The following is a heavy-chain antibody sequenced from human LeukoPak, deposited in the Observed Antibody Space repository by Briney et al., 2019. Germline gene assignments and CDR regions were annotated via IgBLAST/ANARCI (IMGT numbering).Heavy chain of an antibody. Sequence: GGPLRFSCPASDFPFSSYDMHWVRQVKGKVLEWVSAIGTAGDTYYPGSVKGRFTISRENAKNSLYLQMNSLRAGDTAVYYSARVGYSSSWYDCWDQGTLVTVSS. D-gene: IGHD6-13*01. CDR3: ARVGYSSSWYDC. V-gene: IGHV3-13*01. CDR2: IGTAGDT. CDR1: DFPFSSYD. J-gene: IGHJ4*02.